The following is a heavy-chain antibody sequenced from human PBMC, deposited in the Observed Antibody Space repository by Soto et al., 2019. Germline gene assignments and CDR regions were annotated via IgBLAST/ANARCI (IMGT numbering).Heavy chain of an antibody. D-gene: IGHD3-3*02. CDR1: GGSISSGGYS. CDR2: IYHSGSI. J-gene: IGHJ5*02. V-gene: IGHV4-30-2*01. Sequence: SETLSLTCTFSGGSISSGGYSWSWIRQPPGKGLEWIGYIYHSGSIYYNPSLKSRVTISVDRSKNQFSLKLSSVTAADTAVYYCARGPPFLPWGQGTLVTVSS. CDR3: ARGPPFLP.